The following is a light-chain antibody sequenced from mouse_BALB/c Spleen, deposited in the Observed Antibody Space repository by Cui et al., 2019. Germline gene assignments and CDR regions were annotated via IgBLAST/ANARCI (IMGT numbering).Light chain of an antibody. V-gene: IGKV12-98*01. Sequence: DIHMTPPPASQSASLGEGVTITCPGSRTIGTWLAWYQQKPGTSPQLLIYAATSLADGVPSRFSGSGSGTKFSFKISSLQAEDSVSYYCQQLYSTPYTFGGGTKLEIK. CDR2: AAT. J-gene: IGKJ2*01. CDR1: RTIGTW. CDR3: QQLYSTPYT.